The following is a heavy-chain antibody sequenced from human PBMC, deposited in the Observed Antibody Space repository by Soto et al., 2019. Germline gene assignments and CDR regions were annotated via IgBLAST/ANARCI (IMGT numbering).Heavy chain of an antibody. CDR3: AREPDDSGMDV. J-gene: IGHJ6*02. V-gene: IGHV4-31*03. Sequence: QVQLQESGPGLVKPSQTLSLTCTVSGGSISSGGYYWSWIRQHPGKGLEWIGYIYYSGSTYYNPSLKSRVTRAVDPSKNQFSLKLSSVTAADTAVYYCAREPDDSGMDVWGQGTTVTVSS. D-gene: IGHD3-9*01. CDR1: GGSISSGGYY. CDR2: IYYSGST.